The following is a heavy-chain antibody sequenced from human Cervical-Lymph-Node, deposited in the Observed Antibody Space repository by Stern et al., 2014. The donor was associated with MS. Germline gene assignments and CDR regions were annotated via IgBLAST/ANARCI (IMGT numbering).Heavy chain of an antibody. V-gene: IGHV1-69*06. CDR2: IIPVLETA. Sequence: QMQLVQSGAEVKKPESSVRVSCQASGGNFSVLAISWVRQAPGQRPEWMGVIIPVLETATYAQKFQGRVTITADRATSRVHMEMTSLRGEDTAVFYCALLTYNSGPESWGQGTLVTVSS. CDR1: GGNFSVLA. J-gene: IGHJ5*02. CDR3: ALLTYNSGPES. D-gene: IGHD1-1*01.